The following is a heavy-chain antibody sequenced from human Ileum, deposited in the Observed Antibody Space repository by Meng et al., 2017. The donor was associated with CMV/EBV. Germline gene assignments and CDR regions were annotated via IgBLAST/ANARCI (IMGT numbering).Heavy chain of an antibody. Sequence: SCAASGFIFSDCWMAWFRQAPGKGLEWVANIKPDSTEKFYVGSVRGRFTISRDNAEKSLFLQMNSLRAEDTAFYYCARVEHEWIPDFWGQGTLVTVSS. V-gene: IGHV3-7*01. CDR1: GFIFSDCW. J-gene: IGHJ4*02. D-gene: IGHD5-18*01. CDR2: IKPDSTEK. CDR3: ARVEHEWIPDF.